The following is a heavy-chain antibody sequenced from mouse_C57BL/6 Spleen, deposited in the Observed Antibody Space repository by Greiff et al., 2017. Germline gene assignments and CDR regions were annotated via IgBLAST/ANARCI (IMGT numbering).Heavy chain of an antibody. CDR1: GYTFTDYN. V-gene: IGHV1-18*01. CDR3: AREGDYGNYKFAY. J-gene: IGHJ3*01. CDR2: INPNNGGT. Sequence: EVQLQQSGPELVKPGASVKIPCKASGYTFTDYNMDWVKQSHGKSLEWIGDINPNNGGTIYNQKFKGKATLTVDKSSSTAYMELRSLTSEDTAVYYCAREGDYGNYKFAYWGQGTLVTVSA. D-gene: IGHD2-1*01.